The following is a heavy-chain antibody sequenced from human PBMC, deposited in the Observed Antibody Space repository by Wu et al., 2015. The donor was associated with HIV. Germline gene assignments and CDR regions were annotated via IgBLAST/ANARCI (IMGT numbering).Heavy chain of an antibody. CDR2: IIPIFGTA. D-gene: IGHD1-26*01. Sequence: QVQLVQSGAEVKKPGSSVKVSCKASGGTFSSYAISWVRQAPGQGLEWMGGIIPIFGTANYAQRFQDRVTITADESTNTAYMDLGSLRSEDTAVYYCARGLSGSKRLDVWGKGTTVTVSS. CDR1: GGTFSSYA. V-gene: IGHV1-69*12. CDR3: ARGLSGSKRLDV. J-gene: IGHJ6*04.